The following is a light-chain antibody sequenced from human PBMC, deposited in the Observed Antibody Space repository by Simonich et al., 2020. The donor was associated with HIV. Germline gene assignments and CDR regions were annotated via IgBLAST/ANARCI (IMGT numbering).Light chain of an antibody. J-gene: IGKJ3*01. CDR2: KAS. Sequence: DIQLTQSPSFLSASVRDRVTITCRASQGISNYLAWYQQRPGRAPNLLIYKASSLESGVPSRFSGSGSGTEFTLTISSLQPDDFATYYCQQYNSYSITFGPGTKVDIK. V-gene: IGKV1-5*03. CDR1: QGISNY. CDR3: QQYNSYSIT.